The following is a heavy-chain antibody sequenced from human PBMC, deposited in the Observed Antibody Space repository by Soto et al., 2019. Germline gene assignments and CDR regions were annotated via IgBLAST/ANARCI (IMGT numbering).Heavy chain of an antibody. CDR2: ISGDGRTT. Sequence: GGSLRLSCAASGFTFSSHWMNWVRQGPGKGLVWVSRISGDGRTTSHADSVKGRFTISRDNAKNTLYLQMNSLRVEDTAVYYCARGVPNCSSSSCYFDFWGQGILVTVSS. D-gene: IGHD2-2*01. CDR1: GFTFSSHW. V-gene: IGHV3-74*01. CDR3: ARGVPNCSSSSCYFDF. J-gene: IGHJ4*02.